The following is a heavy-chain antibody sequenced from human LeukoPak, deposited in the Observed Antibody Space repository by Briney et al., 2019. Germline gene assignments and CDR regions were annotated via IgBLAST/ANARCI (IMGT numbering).Heavy chain of an antibody. Sequence: SETLSLTCAVYCGSFSGYYWSWIRQPPGKGLEWIGEINHSGSTNYNPSLKSRVTISVDTSKNQFSLKLSSVTAADTAVYYCARLPYDILTGYYTCFDYWGQGTLVTVSS. CDR3: ARLPYDILTGYYTCFDY. J-gene: IGHJ4*02. CDR1: CGSFSGYY. V-gene: IGHV4-34*01. D-gene: IGHD3-9*01. CDR2: INHSGST.